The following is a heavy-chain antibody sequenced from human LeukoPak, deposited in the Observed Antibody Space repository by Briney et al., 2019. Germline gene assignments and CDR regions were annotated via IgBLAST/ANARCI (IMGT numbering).Heavy chain of an antibody. V-gene: IGHV1-18*01. J-gene: IGHJ6*02. CDR2: ISAYNGNT. Sequence: GASVTVSCKASGYTFTSYGISWVRQAPGQGLEWMGWISAYNGNTNYAQKLQGRVTITTDTSTSTAYMELRSLRSDDTAVYYCARRSRAAALRDPYGMDVWGQGTTVTVSS. D-gene: IGHD6-13*01. CDR3: ARRSRAAALRDPYGMDV. CDR1: GYTFTSYG.